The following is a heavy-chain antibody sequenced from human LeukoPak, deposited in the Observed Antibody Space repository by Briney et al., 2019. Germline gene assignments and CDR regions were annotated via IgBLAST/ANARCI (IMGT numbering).Heavy chain of an antibody. J-gene: IGHJ4*02. CDR1: GYTFTSYY. V-gene: IGHV1-46*01. D-gene: IGHD3-22*01. CDR3: ARQRDDRSGYYFFGY. Sequence: ASVKVSCKASGYTFTSYYIHWVRQAPGQGLEWMGMINPSGGGTGYAQKFQGRVTMTRDTATGTVYMELSSLRSEDTALYYCARQRDDRSGYYFFGYWGQGTLVTVSS. CDR2: INPSGGGT.